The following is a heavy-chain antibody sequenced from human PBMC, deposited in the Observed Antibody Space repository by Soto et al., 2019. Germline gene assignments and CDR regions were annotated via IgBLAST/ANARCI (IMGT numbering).Heavy chain of an antibody. CDR1: GGSFSGYY. D-gene: IGHD2-15*01. V-gene: IGHV4-34*01. CDR3: ARGRGCSGGSCYAPTRFFDY. Sequence: PSETLSLTCAVYGGSFSGYYWSWIRQPPGKGLEWIGEINHSGSTNYNPSLKSRVTISIDTSKNQFSLKLSSVTAADTAVYYCARGRGCSGGSCYAPTRFFDYWGQGTLGTVSS. CDR2: INHSGST. J-gene: IGHJ4*02.